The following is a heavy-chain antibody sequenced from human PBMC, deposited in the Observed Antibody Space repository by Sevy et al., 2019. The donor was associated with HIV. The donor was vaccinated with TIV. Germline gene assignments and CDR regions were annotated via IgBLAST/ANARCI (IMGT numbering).Heavy chain of an antibody. CDR3: ARDRLEDIVIVPAAMPGVGWFDP. V-gene: IGHV3-7*01. J-gene: IGHJ5*02. CDR1: GLTFSSYW. D-gene: IGHD2-2*01. Sequence: GGSLRLSCAASGLTFSSYWMSWVRQAPGKGLEWVAHIKQDGSEKYYVDSVKGRFTISRDNAKNSLYLQMNSLRAEDTAVYYCARDRLEDIVIVPAAMPGVGWFDPWGQGTLVTVSS. CDR2: IKQDGSEK.